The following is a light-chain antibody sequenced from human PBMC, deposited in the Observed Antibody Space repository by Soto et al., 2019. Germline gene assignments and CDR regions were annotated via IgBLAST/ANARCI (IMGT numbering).Light chain of an antibody. CDR1: QDISNY. CDR3: QQYSHLIT. J-gene: IGKJ5*01. CDR2: DAS. Sequence: DIQMTQSPSSLSASVGDRVTITCQASQDISNYLNWYQQKLGKXPXXLIYDASNLETGVPSRFSGSGSGTDFPFTISSLHPEDTATYYCQQYSHLITFGQGTRLEIK. V-gene: IGKV1-33*01.